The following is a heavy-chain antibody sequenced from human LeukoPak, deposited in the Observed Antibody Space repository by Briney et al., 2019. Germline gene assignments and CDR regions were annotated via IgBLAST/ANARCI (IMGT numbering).Heavy chain of an antibody. V-gene: IGHV3-30-3*01. CDR2: ISYDGSNK. D-gene: IGHD6-6*01. J-gene: IGHJ6*02. CDR3: ARAQRSSSSNYYYGMDV. Sequence: GRSLRLSCAASGFTFSSYAMHWVRQAPGKGLEWVAVISYDGSNKYYAESVRGRFTISRDNSKNTLYLQMNSLRAEDTAVYYCARAQRSSSSNYYYGMDVWGQGTTVTVSS. CDR1: GFTFSSYA.